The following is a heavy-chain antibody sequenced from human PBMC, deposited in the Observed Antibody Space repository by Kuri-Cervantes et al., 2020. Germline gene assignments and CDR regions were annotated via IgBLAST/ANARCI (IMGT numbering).Heavy chain of an antibody. CDR3: ARGLDLRFLEWLGPFDY. D-gene: IGHD3-3*01. J-gene: IGHJ4*02. V-gene: IGHV3-33*01. Sequence: GESLKISCAASGFTFSSYGMHWVRQAPGKGLEWVAVIWYDGSNKYYADSVKGRFTISRDNSKNTLYLQMNSLRAEDTAVYYCARGLDLRFLEWLGPFDYWGQGTLVTVSS. CDR2: IWYDGSNK. CDR1: GFTFSSYG.